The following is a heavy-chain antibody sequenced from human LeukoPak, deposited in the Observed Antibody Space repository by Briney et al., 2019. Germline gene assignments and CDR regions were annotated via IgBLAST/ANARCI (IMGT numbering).Heavy chain of an antibody. CDR2: IYHSGST. V-gene: IGHV4-4*02. Sequence: SGTLSLTCAVSGSSISSSNWWSWVRQPPGKGLEWIGEIYHSGSTNYNPSLKSRVTISVDKSKNQFSLKLSSVTAADTAVYYCARGSWTRYYYYGMDVWGKGTTVTVSS. D-gene: IGHD3-16*02. CDR3: ARGSWTRYYYYGMDV. J-gene: IGHJ6*04. CDR1: GSSISSSNW.